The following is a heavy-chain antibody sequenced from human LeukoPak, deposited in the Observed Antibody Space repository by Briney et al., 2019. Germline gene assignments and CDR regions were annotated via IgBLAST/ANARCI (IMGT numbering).Heavy chain of an antibody. D-gene: IGHD4-11*01. CDR3: ARATDVTAFDY. V-gene: IGHV4-30-4*01. J-gene: IGHJ4*02. CDR1: GGSISSGDYY. CDR2: IYYSGST. Sequence: SQTLFLTCTVSGGSISSGDYYWSWIRQPPGKGLEWIGYIYYSGSTYYNPSLKSRVTISVDTSKNQFSLKLSSVTAADTAVYYCARATDVTAFDYWGQGTLVTVSS.